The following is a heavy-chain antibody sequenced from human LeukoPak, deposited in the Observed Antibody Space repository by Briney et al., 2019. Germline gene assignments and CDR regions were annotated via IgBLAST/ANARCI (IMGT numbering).Heavy chain of an antibody. V-gene: IGHV1-58*02. J-gene: IGHJ5*02. D-gene: IGHD1-14*01. CDR2: IVVSSGYR. Sequence: ASVKVSCKTSGFTFGTSTMQWVRQAPGQGHEWIGWIVVSSGYREYAQKLQERVTITTDMSTSTSYLELRSLEFEDTAVYYCAAERYEGHCCWFDPWGQGTLVTVSS. CDR1: GFTFGTST. CDR3: AAERYEGHCCWFDP.